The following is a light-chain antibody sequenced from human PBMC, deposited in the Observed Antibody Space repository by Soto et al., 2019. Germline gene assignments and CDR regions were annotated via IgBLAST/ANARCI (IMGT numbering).Light chain of an antibody. Sequence: EIVLTQSPATLSLSPGERATLSCRASQSVSSYLAWYQQKPGQAPRLLIYDASNKATGVPARFSGSESGTDFTLAICSREPEVCAVYNCQQRSNWPPTFTFGPGTKVDIK. CDR2: DAS. CDR3: QQRSNWPPTFT. J-gene: IGKJ3*01. V-gene: IGKV3-11*01. CDR1: QSVSSY.